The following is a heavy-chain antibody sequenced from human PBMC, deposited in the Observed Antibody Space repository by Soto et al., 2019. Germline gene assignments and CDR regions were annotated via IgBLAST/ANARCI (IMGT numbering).Heavy chain of an antibody. V-gene: IGHV4-30-4*01. CDR2: IYYSGST. CDR1: GGSISSGDYY. J-gene: IGHJ6*02. CDR3: ARGDHDYGDYGRHYYYGMDV. D-gene: IGHD4-17*01. Sequence: SETLSLTCTVSGGSISSGDYYWSWIRQPPGKGLEWIGCIYYSGSTYYNPSLKSRVTISVDTSKNQFSLKLSSVTAADTAVYYCARGDHDYGDYGRHYYYGMDVWGQGTTVTVSS.